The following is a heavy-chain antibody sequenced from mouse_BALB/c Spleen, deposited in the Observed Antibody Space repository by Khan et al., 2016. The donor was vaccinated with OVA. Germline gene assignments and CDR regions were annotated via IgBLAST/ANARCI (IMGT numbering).Heavy chain of an antibody. D-gene: IGHD2-3*01. V-gene: IGHV1S135*01. CDR3: ARSSDDYYPLAD. Sequence: VQLQQSGPELVRPGASVKVSCKASGYAFTTYNIYWVKQSHGKSLEWIGYIDPYNGGTNYNQNFKDKATLTVDKSSSAAYMHLDSLTSEDSAVYFCARSSDDYYPLADWGQGTLVTVSA. CDR2: IDPYNGGT. J-gene: IGHJ3*01. CDR1: GYAFTTYN.